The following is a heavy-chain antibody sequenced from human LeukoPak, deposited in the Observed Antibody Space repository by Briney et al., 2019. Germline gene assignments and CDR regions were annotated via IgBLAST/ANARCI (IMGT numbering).Heavy chain of an antibody. V-gene: IGHV5-10-1*01. CDR1: GYSFTNYW. J-gene: IGHJ4*02. D-gene: IGHD6-13*01. CDR2: IDPNDSYT. Sequence: GESLKISCQGSGYSFTNYWVTWVRQMPGKGLEWMGRIDPNDSYTNYSPAFQGHVTISVDKSINTAFLQWSSLRASDTALYYCARQTISASGRRLAFDYWGQGTLVTVSS. CDR3: ARQTISASGRRLAFDY.